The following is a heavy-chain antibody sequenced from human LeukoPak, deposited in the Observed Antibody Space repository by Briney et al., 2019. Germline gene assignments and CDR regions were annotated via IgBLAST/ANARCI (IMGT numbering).Heavy chain of an antibody. CDR1: SGSISSYY. J-gene: IGHJ4*02. D-gene: IGHD5-18*01. CDR2: IHYSGST. Sequence: SETLSLTCAVSSGSISSYYWSWIRQPPGRGLEWIGSIHYSGSTSYNSSLKSRVTISVDTSKNQFSLKLSSVTAADTAVYYCASERGYSYGYPYWGQGTLVTVSS. V-gene: IGHV4-59*12. CDR3: ASERGYSYGYPY.